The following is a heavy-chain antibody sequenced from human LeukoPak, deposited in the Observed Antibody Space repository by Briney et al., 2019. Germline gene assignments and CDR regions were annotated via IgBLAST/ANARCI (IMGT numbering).Heavy chain of an antibody. V-gene: IGHV3-23*01. J-gene: IGHJ4*02. CDR3: ARDFAREFTIDY. Sequence: PGGSLRLSCAASGFTFSSYAMSWDRQAPGKGLEWVSAISGSGGSTYYADSVKGRFTISRDNSKNTLYLQMNSLRAEDTAVYYCARDFAREFTIDYWGQGTLVTVSS. CDR1: GFTFSSYA. D-gene: IGHD3-10*01. CDR2: ISGSGGST.